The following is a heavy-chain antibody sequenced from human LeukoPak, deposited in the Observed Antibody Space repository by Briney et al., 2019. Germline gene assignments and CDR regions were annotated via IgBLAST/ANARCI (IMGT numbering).Heavy chain of an antibody. CDR2: IYYSGNT. J-gene: IGHJ4*02. Sequence: GSLRLSCVVSGFTFRSYAMSWIRQSPGKGLEWIASIYYSGNTYYNPSLKSRVTISEDTSKNQFSLKLSSVTAADTAVYYCVRQGDGYCTSTNCLFSFDYWGQGTLVTVSS. V-gene: IGHV4-39*01. CDR3: VRQGDGYCTSTNCLFSFDY. D-gene: IGHD2-2*03. CDR1: GFTFRSYA.